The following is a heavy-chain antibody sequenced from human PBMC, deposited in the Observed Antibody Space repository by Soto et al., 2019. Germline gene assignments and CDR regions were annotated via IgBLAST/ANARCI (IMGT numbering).Heavy chain of an antibody. J-gene: IGHJ1*01. Sequence: EVQLVESGGGLIHPGGSLRLSCAASGFTVSSNSMSWVRQAPGKGLEWVSTIYSGGRTFYADSVKGRFTISRDSSKNTLYLEMNSLRAEDTAVYYCARDGAMATYFEYFQHWGQGTLVTVSS. V-gene: IGHV3-53*01. CDR2: IYSGGRT. CDR3: ARDGAMATYFEYFQH. CDR1: GFTVSSNS. D-gene: IGHD5-12*01.